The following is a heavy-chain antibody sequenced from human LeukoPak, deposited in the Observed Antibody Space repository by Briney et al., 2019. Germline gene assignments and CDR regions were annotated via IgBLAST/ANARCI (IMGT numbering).Heavy chain of an antibody. V-gene: IGHV4-34*01. D-gene: IGHD3-9*01. CDR2: INHSGST. Sequence: PSETLSLTCAVYGGSFSGYYWSWIRQPPGKGLEWIGEINHSGSTNYNPSLKSRVTISVDTSKNQFSLKLSSVTAADTAVYYCATGLLEWPPNYDILTGWDYWGQGTLVTVSS. CDR1: GGSFSGYY. CDR3: ATGLLEWPPNYDILTGWDY. J-gene: IGHJ4*02.